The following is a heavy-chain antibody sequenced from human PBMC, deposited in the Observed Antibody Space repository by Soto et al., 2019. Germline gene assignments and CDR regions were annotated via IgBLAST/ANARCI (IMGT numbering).Heavy chain of an antibody. CDR3: ARDLGGAIDY. CDR1: GFTFSSYA. CDR2: VYYDGSNK. J-gene: IGHJ4*02. D-gene: IGHD3-16*01. Sequence: QVQLVESGGGVVQPGRSLRLSCAASGFTFSSYAMHWVRQDPGKGLDWVAVVYYDGSNKYYADSVKGRFTFSSDNSKTTLYLQLNSLRPEDTALYYCARDLGGAIDYWGQGTLVTVSS. V-gene: IGHV3-30-3*01.